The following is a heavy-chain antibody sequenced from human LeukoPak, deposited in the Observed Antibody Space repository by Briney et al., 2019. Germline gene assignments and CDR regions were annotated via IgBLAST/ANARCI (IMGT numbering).Heavy chain of an antibody. CDR1: VCTVSSYA. Sequence: SGKLSCKASVCTVSSYAISWVRRAPGHRLRWWGGLMPIFGTASYAQKLQGRVTITADKSTSTAYMELSSLRSEDTAVYYCASYDSSGYVFDYWGQGTLVTVSS. D-gene: IGHD3-22*01. CDR2: LMPIFGTA. J-gene: IGHJ4*02. V-gene: IGHV1-69*06. CDR3: ASYDSSGYVFDY.